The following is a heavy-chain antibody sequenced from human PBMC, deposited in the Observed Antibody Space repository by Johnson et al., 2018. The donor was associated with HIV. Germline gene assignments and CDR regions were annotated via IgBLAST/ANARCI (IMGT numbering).Heavy chain of an antibody. Sequence: QVQLVESGGGVVQPGGSLRLSCAASGFDFSSVTMYWVRQPPGKGLEWVAFVRSDGSNEYYEDSVEGRSTISRDNSRNTLSLELSNLRSDDTAVYYCAKDGGKWELPNAFDIWGQGTMVTVSS. V-gene: IGHV3-30*02. CDR2: VRSDGSNE. CDR1: GFDFSSVT. CDR3: AKDGGKWELPNAFDI. D-gene: IGHD1-26*01. J-gene: IGHJ3*02.